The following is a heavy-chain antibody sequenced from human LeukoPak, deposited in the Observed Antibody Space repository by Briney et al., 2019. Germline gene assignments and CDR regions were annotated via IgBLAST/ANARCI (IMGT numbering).Heavy chain of an antibody. CDR3: ARSSYSSSWYTQIFLSDYYMDV. V-gene: IGHV3-21*01. CDR1: GFTFSSYS. Sequence: GGSLRLSCAASGFTFSSYSMNWVRQAPGKGLEWVSSISSSSSYIYYADSVKGQFTISRDNAKNSLYLQMNSLRAEDTAVYYCARSSYSSSWYTQIFLSDYYMDVWGKGTTVTVSS. CDR2: ISSSSSYI. D-gene: IGHD6-13*01. J-gene: IGHJ6*03.